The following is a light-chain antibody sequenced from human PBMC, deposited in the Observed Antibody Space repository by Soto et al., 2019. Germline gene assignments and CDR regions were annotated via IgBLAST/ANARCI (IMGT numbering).Light chain of an antibody. CDR1: SSNVERNY. Sequence: QTVVTQPPSASGTPGQRVIITCSGGSSNVERNYVYWYQHLPGTAPKLLIYRDDQRPSGVPDRFSGSKSGTSAYLAISGLRSEDEAAYYCAVWDDRLSGLFGGGTKLTVL. J-gene: IGLJ3*02. CDR3: AVWDDRLSGL. V-gene: IGLV1-47*01. CDR2: RDD.